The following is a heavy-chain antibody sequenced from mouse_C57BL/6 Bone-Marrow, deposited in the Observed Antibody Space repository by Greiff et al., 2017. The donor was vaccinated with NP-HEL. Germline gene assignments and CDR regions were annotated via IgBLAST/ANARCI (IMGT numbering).Heavy chain of an antibody. V-gene: IGHV14-2*01. D-gene: IGHD1-1*01. CDR1: GFNIKDYY. CDR3: AIYGNP. CDR2: IDPEDGET. Sequence: EVKLQQSGAELVKPGASVKLSCTASGFNIKDYYMHWVKQRTEQGLEWIGRIDPEDGETKYAPKCQGKATITADTSSNTAYLQLSSLTSEDTAVYYCAIYGNPWGQGTLVTVSA. J-gene: IGHJ3*01.